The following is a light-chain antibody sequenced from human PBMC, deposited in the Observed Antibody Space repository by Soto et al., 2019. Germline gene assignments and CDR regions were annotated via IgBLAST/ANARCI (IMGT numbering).Light chain of an antibody. CDR1: ESVTNY. V-gene: IGKV3-11*01. Sequence: EIVLTQSPATLSLSPGESGTLSCRASESVTNYLAWYQQKPGQAPRLLVYDVSNRATGIPXRFSGGGSGTDLTLTISKLEPEDFAVYYCQXRSDWPWTXGQGTKVDI. CDR3: QXRSDWPWT. J-gene: IGKJ1*01. CDR2: DVS.